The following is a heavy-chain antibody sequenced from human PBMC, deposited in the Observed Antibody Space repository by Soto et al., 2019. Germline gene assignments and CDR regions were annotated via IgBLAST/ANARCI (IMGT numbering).Heavy chain of an antibody. CDR3: AREAGGSWGDWFDP. CDR1: GGSISSYY. V-gene: IGHV4-59*01. Sequence: PSETLSLTCTVSGGSISSYYWSWIRQPPGKGLEWIGYIYYSGSTNYNPSLKSRVTISVDTSKNQFSLKLSSVTAADTAVYYCAREAGGSWGDWFDPWGQGTLVTVSS. J-gene: IGHJ5*02. CDR2: IYYSGST. D-gene: IGHD2-15*01.